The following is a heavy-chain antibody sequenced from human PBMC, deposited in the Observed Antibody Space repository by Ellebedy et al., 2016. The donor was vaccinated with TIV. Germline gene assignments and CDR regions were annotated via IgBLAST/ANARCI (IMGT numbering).Heavy chain of an antibody. CDR1: GFTLSNYG. D-gene: IGHD4-17*01. J-gene: IGHJ4*02. V-gene: IGHV3-33*01. Sequence: GESLKISCAASGFTLSNYGMHWVRQAPGKGLEWVAVIWSDGTDRYSADSVKGRFTISRDNSKNTLYLQMNSLRAEDTAVYYCARGEETYGMGYFDYWGQGTLVTVSS. CDR2: IWSDGTDR. CDR3: ARGEETYGMGYFDY.